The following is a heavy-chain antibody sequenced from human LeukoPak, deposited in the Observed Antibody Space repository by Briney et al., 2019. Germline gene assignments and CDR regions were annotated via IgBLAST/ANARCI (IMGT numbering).Heavy chain of an antibody. Sequence: SETLSLTCTVSRGSISGSIRSYYWSWLRQPPGKGLEWIGYISSSGSVNDNPSLRSRVTISVDTSKNQFSLKLSSVTAADTAVYYCARDRLSITMIVVAPWDHWFDPWGQGTLVTVSS. CDR3: ARDRLSITMIVVAPWDHWFDP. J-gene: IGHJ5*02. CDR2: ISSSGSV. V-gene: IGHV4-61*01. D-gene: IGHD3-22*01. CDR1: RGSISGSIRSYY.